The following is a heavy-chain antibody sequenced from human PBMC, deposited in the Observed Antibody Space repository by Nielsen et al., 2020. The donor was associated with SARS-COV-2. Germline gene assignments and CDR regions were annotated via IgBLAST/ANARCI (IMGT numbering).Heavy chain of an antibody. V-gene: IGHV1-46*01. J-gene: IGHJ4*02. D-gene: IGHD5-18*01. Sequence: ASVKVSCKASGYTFTSYYMHWVRQAPGQGLEWMGIINPSGGSTSYAQKFQGRVTMTRDTSTSTVYMELSSLRAEDTAVYYCAKDRPKDTAMVTEWGQGTLVTVSS. CDR3: AKDRPKDTAMVTE. CDR2: INPSGGST. CDR1: GYTFTSYY.